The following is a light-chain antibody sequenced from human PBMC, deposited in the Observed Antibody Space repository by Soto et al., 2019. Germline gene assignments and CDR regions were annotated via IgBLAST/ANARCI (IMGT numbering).Light chain of an antibody. J-gene: IGKJ5*01. CDR1: QSVGNH. CDR3: QHRSIWPVS. CDR2: DVF. Sequence: EIVLTQSPVTLSLSPGERATLSFMASQSVGNHLFGYQQKSGQAPRVLIYDVFTRATGIPTRFSGSGSGTDFTLTINSLEPEDFAVYYCQHRSIWPVSSGQGTRLEIK. V-gene: IGKV3-11*01.